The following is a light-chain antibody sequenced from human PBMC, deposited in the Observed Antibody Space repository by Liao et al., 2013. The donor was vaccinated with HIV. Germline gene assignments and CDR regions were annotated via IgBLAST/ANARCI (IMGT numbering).Light chain of an antibody. V-gene: IGLV3-25*02. J-gene: IGLJ2*01. CDR1: ALPNQY. CDR3: QVWDSKSDDVV. CDR2: KDS. Sequence: SYELTQPPSVSVSPGQTARIACSGDALPNQYAYWYQQKPGQAPVLVISKDSDRPSGIPERFSGSNSGNTATLTISRVEAGDEADYSCQVWDSKSDDVVFGGGTKLTVL.